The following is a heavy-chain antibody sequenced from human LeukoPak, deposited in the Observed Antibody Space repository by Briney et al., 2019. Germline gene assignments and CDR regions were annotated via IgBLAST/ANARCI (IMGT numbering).Heavy chain of an antibody. V-gene: IGHV5-51*01. CDR2: IYPGDSDT. CDR3: ARRSSIAPRLFDY. Sequence: GEFLKISCKGSGYNFTNYWIDWVRQTPGKGLEWMGIIYPGDSDTRYSPSFQGQVTFSADESISTAYLQWSSLKASDTAIYYCARRSSIAPRLFDYWGQGTLVTVSS. CDR1: GYNFTNYW. J-gene: IGHJ4*02. D-gene: IGHD6-6*01.